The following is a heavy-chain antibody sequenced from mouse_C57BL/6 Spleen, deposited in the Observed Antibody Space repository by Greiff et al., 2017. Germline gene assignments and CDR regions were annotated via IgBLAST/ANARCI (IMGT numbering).Heavy chain of an antibody. J-gene: IGHJ4*01. CDR3: AREGLDSSGYGDY. Sequence: QVQLKQPGAELVRPGSSVKLSCKASGYTFTSYWMHWVKQRPIQGLEWIGNIDPSDSETHYNQKFKDKATLTVDKSSSTAYMQLSSLTSEDSAVYYCAREGLDSSGYGDYWGQGTSVTVSS. D-gene: IGHD3-2*02. CDR1: GYTFTSYW. V-gene: IGHV1-52*01. CDR2: IDPSDSET.